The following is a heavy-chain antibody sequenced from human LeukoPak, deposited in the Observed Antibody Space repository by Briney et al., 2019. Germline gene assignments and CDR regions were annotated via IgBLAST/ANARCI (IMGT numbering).Heavy chain of an antibody. J-gene: IGHJ4*02. V-gene: IGHV3-33*08. CDR3: ARGDYYGSRGDY. D-gene: IGHD3-10*01. CDR2: IWYDGSNK. CDR1: GFTFTSYN. Sequence: GGSLRLSCAASGFTFTSYNMNWVRQAPGKGLEWVAVIWYDGSNKYYADSVKGRFTISRDNSKNTLYLQMNSLRAEDTAVYYCARGDYYGSRGDYWGQGTLVTVSS.